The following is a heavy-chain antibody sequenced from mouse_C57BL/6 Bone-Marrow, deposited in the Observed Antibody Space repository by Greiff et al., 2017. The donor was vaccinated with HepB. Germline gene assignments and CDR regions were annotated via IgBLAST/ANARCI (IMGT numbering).Heavy chain of an antibody. CDR1: GFTFSDYG. CDR2: ISSGSSTI. V-gene: IGHV5-17*01. Sequence: EVMLVESGGGLVKPGGSLKLSCAASGFTFSDYGMHWVRQAPEKGLEWVAYISSGSSTIYYADTVKGRFTISRDNAKNTLFLQMTSLRSEDTTMYYCAREAYYSNYVAYWGQGTLVTVSA. J-gene: IGHJ3*01. CDR3: AREAYYSNYVAY. D-gene: IGHD2-5*01.